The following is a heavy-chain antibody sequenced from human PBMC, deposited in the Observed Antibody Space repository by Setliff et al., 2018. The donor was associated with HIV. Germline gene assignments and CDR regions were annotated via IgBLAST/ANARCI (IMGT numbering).Heavy chain of an antibody. J-gene: IGHJ6*03. V-gene: IGHV1-46*01. CDR3: VRGGQYYRSTYYYYYMDV. CDR1: GYTFINYY. D-gene: IGHD3-16*02. Sequence: ASVKVSCKASGYTFINYYIHWVRQAPGQGLEWMAIIDPSGESTSYAQKFRGRVTITADTSADTAYMELSSLRSEDTAVYYCVRGGQYYRSTYYYYYMDVWGKGTTVTVSS. CDR2: IDPSGEST.